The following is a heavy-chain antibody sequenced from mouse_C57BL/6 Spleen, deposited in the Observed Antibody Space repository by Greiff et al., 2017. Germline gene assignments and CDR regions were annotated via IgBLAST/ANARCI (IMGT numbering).Heavy chain of an antibody. D-gene: IGHD2-2*01. CDR3: ARSLYGYDEKGWAMDY. CDR1: GYTFTSYW. CDR2: IDPNSGGT. Sequence: QVQLQQPGAELVKPGASVKLSCKASGYTFTSYWMHWVKQRPGRGLEWIGRIDPNSGGTKDNEKFKSKATLTVDKPSSTAYMQLSSLTSEDSAVYYCARSLYGYDEKGWAMDYWGQGTSVTVSS. J-gene: IGHJ4*01. V-gene: IGHV1-72*01.